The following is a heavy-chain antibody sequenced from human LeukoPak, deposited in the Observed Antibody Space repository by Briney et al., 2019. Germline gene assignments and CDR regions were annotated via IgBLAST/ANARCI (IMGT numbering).Heavy chain of an antibody. D-gene: IGHD3-9*01. CDR2: ISAYNGNT. J-gene: IGHJ4*02. V-gene: IGHV1-18*01. Sequence: ASVKVSCKASGYTFTSYGISRVRQAPGQGLEWMGWISAYNGNTNYAQKLQGRVTMTTDTSTSTAYMELRSLRSDDTAVYYCARAVTYYDILTGYYTVLDYWGQGTLVTVSS. CDR3: ARAVTYYDILTGYYTVLDY. CDR1: GYTFTSYG.